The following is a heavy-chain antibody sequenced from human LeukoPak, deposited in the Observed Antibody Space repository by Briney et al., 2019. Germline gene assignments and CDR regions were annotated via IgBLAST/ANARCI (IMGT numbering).Heavy chain of an antibody. CDR3: ARDQGSSDSSGYYYADYYYYMDV. J-gene: IGHJ6*03. CDR1: GFTFSSYS. V-gene: IGHV3-21*01. Sequence: PGGSLRLSCAASGFTFSSYSMNWVRQAPGKGLEWVSSISSSSYIYYADSVKGRFTISRDNAKNSLYLQMNSLRAEDTAVYYCARDQGSSDSSGYYYADYYYYMDVWGKGTTVTVSS. D-gene: IGHD3-22*01. CDR2: ISSSSYI.